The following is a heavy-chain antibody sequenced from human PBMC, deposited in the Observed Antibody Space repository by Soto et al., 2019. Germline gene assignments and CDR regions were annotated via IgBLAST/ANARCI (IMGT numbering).Heavy chain of an antibody. CDR1: GFTFSSYW. D-gene: IGHD4-17*01. Sequence: GGSLRLSCAASGFTFSSYWMHWVRQAPGKGLVWVSRINSDGSSTRYADSVKGRFTISRDNAKKTLYLQMNSLRAEDTAVYYCARDQTYGDYQFDYWGQGTLVTVSS. J-gene: IGHJ4*02. V-gene: IGHV3-74*01. CDR2: INSDGSST. CDR3: ARDQTYGDYQFDY.